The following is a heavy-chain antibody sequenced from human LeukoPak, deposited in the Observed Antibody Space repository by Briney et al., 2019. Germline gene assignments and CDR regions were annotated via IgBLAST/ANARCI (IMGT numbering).Heavy chain of an antibody. J-gene: IGHJ4*02. CDR3: ATGVIGRDDSDSGGQGTTNWY. CDR1: GYNFISYG. V-gene: IGHV1-18*04. CDR2: INTYNGNT. D-gene: IGHD3-22*01. Sequence: EASVKVSCKASGYNFISYGISWVRQAPGQGLEWMGWINTYNGNTNYAQKYQGRVTMTTDTSTSTAYMELRSLRSDDTAVYYCATGVIGRDDSDSGGQGTTNWYWGPGTLVTVSS.